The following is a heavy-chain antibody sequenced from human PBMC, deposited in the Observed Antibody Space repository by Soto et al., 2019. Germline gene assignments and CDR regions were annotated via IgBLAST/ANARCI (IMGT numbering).Heavy chain of an antibody. CDR2: ISYDGNNK. V-gene: IGHV3-30*18. J-gene: IGHJ4*02. D-gene: IGHD3-22*01. Sequence: PGGSLRLSCAASGFTFSSYAMHWVRQTPGKGLEWVAVISYDGNNKYYADSVKGRFTISRDNSKNTLYLQMNSLRGDDTAVYYCAKDFYDSSGYLFDYWGPGTLVT. CDR1: GFTFSSYA. CDR3: AKDFYDSSGYLFDY.